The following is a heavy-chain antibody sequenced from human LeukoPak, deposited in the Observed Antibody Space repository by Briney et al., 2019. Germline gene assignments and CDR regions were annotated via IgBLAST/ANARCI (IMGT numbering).Heavy chain of an antibody. V-gene: IGHV4-39*02. CDR2: MNYGGTS. D-gene: IGHD6-13*01. CDR1: GGSLSSSSTSY. Sequence: SETLSLTCTVSGGSLSSSSTSYWGWIRQPPGKGLEWIGSMNYGGTSHYNPSLKSRVTISVDTSRKHFSLKLSSVTAADTAVYYCARAPSRNIAAAASRSLLYKGYYFDYWGQGTLVTVSS. CDR3: ARAPSRNIAAAASRSLLYKGYYFDY. J-gene: IGHJ4*02.